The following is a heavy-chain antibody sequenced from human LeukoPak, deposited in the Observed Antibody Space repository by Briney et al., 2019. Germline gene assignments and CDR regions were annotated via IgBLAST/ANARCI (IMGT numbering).Heavy chain of an antibody. J-gene: IGHJ5*02. CDR2: IYTSGST. CDR3: ARATDYGGPRVGGWFDP. CDR1: GGSISSGSYY. Sequence: ASETLSLTCTVSGGSISSGSYYWSWIRQPAGKGLEWIGRIYTSGSTNYNPSLKSRVTISVDTSKNQFSLKLSSVTAADTAVYYCARATDYGGPRVGGWFDPWGQGTLVTVSS. D-gene: IGHD4-23*01. V-gene: IGHV4-61*02.